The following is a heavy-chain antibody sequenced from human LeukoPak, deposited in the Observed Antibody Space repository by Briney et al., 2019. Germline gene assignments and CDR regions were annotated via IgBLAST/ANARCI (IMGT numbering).Heavy chain of an antibody. CDR3: VKVAKYYYGSETYYFFEH. V-gene: IGHV3-66*01. D-gene: IGHD3-10*01. CDR2: IYSGGTT. CDR1: GFIVTGNY. J-gene: IGHJ4*02. Sequence: GGSLRLSCAVSGFIVTGNYMTWVRLAPGKGLEWVSTIYSGGTTFYTDSVRGRFTISRDNAKNSLDLQMNSLRVEDTGIYYCVKVAKYYYGSETYYFFEHWGQGTPVTASS.